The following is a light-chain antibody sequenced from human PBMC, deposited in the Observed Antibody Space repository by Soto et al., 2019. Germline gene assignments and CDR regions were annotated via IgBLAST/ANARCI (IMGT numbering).Light chain of an antibody. V-gene: IGKV1-39*01. CDR2: TAS. J-gene: IGKJ2*01. CDR3: QQRHNLPFT. CDR1: QTLPWC. Sequence: IQMTQSPSSLSASLGDRVTITCRSSQTLPWCLNWYQQKPGKAPTLLIYTASILQTGAPLRFSGSGSVTDFTLTISSLQPEDSGIYFCQQRHNLPFTFGQGTDLEMK.